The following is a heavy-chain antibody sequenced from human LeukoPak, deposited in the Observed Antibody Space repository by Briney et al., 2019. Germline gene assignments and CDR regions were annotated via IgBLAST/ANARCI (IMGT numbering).Heavy chain of an antibody. Sequence: GGSLRLSCAASGFTFSNYWMHWVRHAPGKGLVWVSSISSSSSYIYYADSVKGRFTISRDNAKNSLYLQMNSLRAEDTAVYYCARAPYSSSFDYWGQGTLVTVSS. CDR2: ISSSSSYI. D-gene: IGHD6-6*01. CDR1: GFTFSNYW. V-gene: IGHV3-21*01. J-gene: IGHJ4*02. CDR3: ARAPYSSSFDY.